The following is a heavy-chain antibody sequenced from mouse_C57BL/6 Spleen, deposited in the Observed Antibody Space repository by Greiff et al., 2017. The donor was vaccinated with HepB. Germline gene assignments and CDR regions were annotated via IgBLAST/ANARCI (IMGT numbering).Heavy chain of an antibody. V-gene: IGHV5-9-1*02. CDR1: GFTFSSYA. D-gene: IGHD2-4*01. J-gene: IGHJ4*01. Sequence: EVKLVESGAGLVKPGGSLKLSCAASGFTFSSYAMSWVRQTPEKRLEWVAYISSGGDYIYYADTVKGRFTISRDNARNTLYLQMSSLKSEDTAMYYCTREGDYDEGYAMDYWGQGTSVTVSS. CDR3: TREGDYDEGYAMDY. CDR2: ISSGGDYI.